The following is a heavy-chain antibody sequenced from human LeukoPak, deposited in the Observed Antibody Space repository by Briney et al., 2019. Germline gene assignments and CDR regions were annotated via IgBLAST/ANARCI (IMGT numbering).Heavy chain of an antibody. J-gene: IGHJ6*04. CDR2: INHSGST. D-gene: IGHD2-2*01. V-gene: IGHV4-34*01. Sequence: ASETLSLTCAVYGGSFSGYYWSWIRQPPGKGLEWIGEINHSGSTNYNPSLKSRVTISVDTSKNQFSLKLSSVTAADTAVYYCARGAGYCSSTSCYYYYYGMDVWGKGTTVTVSS. CDR1: GGSFSGYY. CDR3: ARGAGYCSSTSCYYYYYGMDV.